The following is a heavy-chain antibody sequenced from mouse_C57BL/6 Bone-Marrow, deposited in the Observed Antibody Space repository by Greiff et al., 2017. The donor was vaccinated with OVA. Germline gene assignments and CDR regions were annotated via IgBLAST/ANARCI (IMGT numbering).Heavy chain of an antibody. CDR3: ARSERGRPYYFDY. D-gene: IGHD4-1*01. Sequence: QVQLQQSGAELVKPGASVTISCKASGYAFSSYWMNWVKQRPGKGLEWIGQIYPGDGDTNYNGKFKGKATLTADKSSSTAYMQLSSLTSEDSAVYFCARSERGRPYYFDYWGQGTTLTVSS. CDR1: GYAFSSYW. V-gene: IGHV1-80*01. J-gene: IGHJ2*01. CDR2: IYPGDGDT.